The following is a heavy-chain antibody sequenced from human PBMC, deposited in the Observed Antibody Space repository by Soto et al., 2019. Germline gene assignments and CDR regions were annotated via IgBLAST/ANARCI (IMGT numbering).Heavy chain of an antibody. CDR1: GFNFNIFA. V-gene: IGHV3-23*01. Sequence: EVKLLESGGRLVQPGGSLRLSCAASGFNFNIFAMNWVRQAPGKGLEWVSGISGGGGSTYYADSVKGRFTISRDNSKNPLYRKRNRLRAENTAVYYCAKDPTSYDGRAQFASWGQGTLVTVSS. D-gene: IGHD3-22*01. CDR2: ISGGGGST. J-gene: IGHJ4*02. CDR3: AKDPTSYDGRAQFAS.